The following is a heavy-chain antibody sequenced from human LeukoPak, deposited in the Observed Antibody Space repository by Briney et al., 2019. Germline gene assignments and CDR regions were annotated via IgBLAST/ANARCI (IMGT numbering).Heavy chain of an antibody. CDR2: IYYSGST. V-gene: IGHV4-31*03. CDR3: ARDELEYGMDV. CDR1: GGSISSGGYY. D-gene: IGHD1-1*01. Sequence: SETLSLTCTVSGGSISSGGYYWSWIRQHPGKGLEWIGFIYYSGSTYYNPSLKSRVTISVDTSKNQFSLKLSSVTAADTAVYYCARDELEYGMDVWGQGTTVTVSS. J-gene: IGHJ6*02.